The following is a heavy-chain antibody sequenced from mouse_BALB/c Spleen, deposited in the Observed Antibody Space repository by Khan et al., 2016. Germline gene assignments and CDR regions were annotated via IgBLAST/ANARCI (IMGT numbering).Heavy chain of an antibody. CDR3: ARSTTATRWFAY. D-gene: IGHD1-2*01. V-gene: IGHV3-2*02. J-gene: IGHJ3*01. CDR2: ISYSGST. Sequence: EVQLVESGPGLVKPSQSLSLTCTVTGYSITSDYAWNWIRQFPGNKLEWMGYISYSGSTSYNPSLKSRISITRDTSKNQFFLQFNSVTTEDTATSDCARSTTATRWFAYWGQGTLVTVSA. CDR1: GYSITSDYA.